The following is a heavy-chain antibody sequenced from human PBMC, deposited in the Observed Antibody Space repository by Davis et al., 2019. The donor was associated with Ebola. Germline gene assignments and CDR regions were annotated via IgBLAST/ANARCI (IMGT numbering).Heavy chain of an antibody. Sequence: PGGSLRLSCAASGFTVSSNYMIWVRQAPGKGLEWVAVISYDGSNKYYADSVKGRFTISRDNSKNTLYLQMNSLRAEDTAVYYCASSDRLGYWGQGTLVTVSS. CDR2: ISYDGSNK. CDR1: GFTVSSNY. CDR3: ASSDRLGY. J-gene: IGHJ4*02. D-gene: IGHD1-26*01. V-gene: IGHV3-30*03.